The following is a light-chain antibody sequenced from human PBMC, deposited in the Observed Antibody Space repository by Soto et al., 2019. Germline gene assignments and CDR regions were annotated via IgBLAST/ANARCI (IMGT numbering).Light chain of an antibody. CDR1: SSDVGGYNY. V-gene: IGLV2-14*01. J-gene: IGLJ3*02. Sequence: QSALTQPASVSGSPGQSIAISCTGTSSDVGGYNYVSWYQQHPGKTPNLMIYDVSNRPSGVSNRFSGSKSGNTASLTISGLQAEDEADYHCSSYTSSSTWVFGGGTQLTVL. CDR3: SSYTSSSTWV. CDR2: DVS.